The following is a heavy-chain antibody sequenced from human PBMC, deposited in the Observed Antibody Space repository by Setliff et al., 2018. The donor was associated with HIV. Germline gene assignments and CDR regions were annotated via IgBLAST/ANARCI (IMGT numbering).Heavy chain of an antibody. CDR3: TRGGSMTTLTT. Sequence: SETLSLTCAVSGVSISGQYWSWIRQPPGKGLEWIGFIYYNVNNNYNPSLKSRASISVDTSKNQFSLRLSSVTAADTAVYYCTRGGSMTTLTTWGQGTLVTVSS. CDR2: IYYNVNN. J-gene: IGHJ4*02. CDR1: GVSISGQY. D-gene: IGHD4-4*01. V-gene: IGHV4-59*11.